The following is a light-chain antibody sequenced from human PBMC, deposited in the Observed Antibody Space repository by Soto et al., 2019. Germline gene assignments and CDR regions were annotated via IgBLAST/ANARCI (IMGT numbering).Light chain of an antibody. CDR3: SSFGSTNTLI. CDR1: SSDVGRYNY. CDR2: EVS. V-gene: IGLV2-14*01. Sequence: QSALTQPASVSGSPGQSITISCTGTSSDVGRYNYVSWYQQHPGKAPKLMIYEVSNRPSGISNRFSGSKSGNTASLTISGLQAEDEADYYCSSFGSTNTLIFGGGTKLTVL. J-gene: IGLJ2*01.